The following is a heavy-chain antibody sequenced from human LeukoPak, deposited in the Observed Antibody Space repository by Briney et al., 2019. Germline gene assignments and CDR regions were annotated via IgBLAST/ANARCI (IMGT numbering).Heavy chain of an antibody. CDR3: AKDRDAARPFDY. J-gene: IGHJ4*02. D-gene: IGHD6-6*01. V-gene: IGHV3-21*04. Sequence: GGSLRLSCAASGFTFSSYSLNWVRQAPGKGLEWVSSISSSSSYIYYADSVKGRFTISRDNAKNSLYLQMNSLRAEDTAVYYCAKDRDAARPFDYWGQGTLVTVSS. CDR1: GFTFSSYS. CDR2: ISSSSSYI.